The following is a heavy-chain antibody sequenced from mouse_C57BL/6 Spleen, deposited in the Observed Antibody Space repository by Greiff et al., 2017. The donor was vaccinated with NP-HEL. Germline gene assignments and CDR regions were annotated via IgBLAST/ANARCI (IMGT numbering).Heavy chain of an antibody. CDR3: ARDYGSSHWYFGV. CDR2: IDPSDSYT. Sequence: VQLQQPGAELVMPGASVKLSCKASGYTFTSYRMHWVKQRPGQGLEWIGEIDPSDSYTNYNQKFKGKSTLTVDNSSSTAYMQLSSLTSEDSAVYYCARDYGSSHWYFGVWGTGTTVTVSS. J-gene: IGHJ1*03. CDR1: GYTFTSYR. D-gene: IGHD1-1*01. V-gene: IGHV1-69*01.